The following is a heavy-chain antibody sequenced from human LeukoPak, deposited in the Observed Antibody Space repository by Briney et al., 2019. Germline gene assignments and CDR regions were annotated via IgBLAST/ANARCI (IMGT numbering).Heavy chain of an antibody. CDR3: ARSSGYYSFFDY. CDR1: GFTFSSYG. Sequence: PGGSLRLSCAASGFTFSSYGMHWVRQAPGKGLEWVAVIWYDGSNKYYADSVKGRFTISRDNSKNTLYLQMNSLRAEYTAVYYCARSSGYYSFFDYWGQGTLVTVSS. V-gene: IGHV3-33*01. CDR2: IWYDGSNK. D-gene: IGHD3-22*01. J-gene: IGHJ4*02.